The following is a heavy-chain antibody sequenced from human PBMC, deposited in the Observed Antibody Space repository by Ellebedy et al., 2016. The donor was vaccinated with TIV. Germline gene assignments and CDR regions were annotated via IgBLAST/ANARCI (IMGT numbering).Heavy chain of an antibody. CDR1: GFSFSIYG. CDR2: IEYDGSNE. D-gene: IGHD6-19*01. V-gene: IGHV3-30*03. CDR3: ASRDRYSSGWYY. J-gene: IGHJ4*02. Sequence: GGSLRLSCVASGFSFSIYGMHWVRQAPGKGLEWLAVIEYDGSNERYADSVKGRFTISRDNSKNTLYLQMNSLRAEDTAVYYCASRDRYSSGWYYWGQGTLVTVSS.